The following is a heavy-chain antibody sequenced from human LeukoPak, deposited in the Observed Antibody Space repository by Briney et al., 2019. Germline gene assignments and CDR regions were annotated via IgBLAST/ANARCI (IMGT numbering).Heavy chain of an antibody. CDR2: IYYSGST. CDR1: GGSISSYY. J-gene: IGHJ6*02. CDR3: ARGGYSSSWSLGMDV. Sequence: SETLSLTCTVSGGSISSYYWTWIRQTPGKELEWIGYIYYSGSTNYNPSLKSRVSISVDPSRNQLSLMLTSVTAADTAVYYSARGGYSSSWSLGMDVWGQGTTVTVSS. D-gene: IGHD6-13*01. V-gene: IGHV4-59*12.